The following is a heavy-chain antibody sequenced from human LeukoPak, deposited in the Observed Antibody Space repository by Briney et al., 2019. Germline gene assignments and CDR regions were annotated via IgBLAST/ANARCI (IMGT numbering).Heavy chain of an antibody. Sequence: GGSLRLSCAAPGFTVSSNYMSWVRQAPGKGLEWVSVIYGGGSTYYADSVKGRFTISRDNSKNTLYLQMNSLRAEDTAVYYCARDRPRYYDSSGYFDYWGQGTLVIVSS. D-gene: IGHD3-22*01. CDR2: IYGGGST. CDR3: ARDRPRYYDSSGYFDY. V-gene: IGHV3-66*01. J-gene: IGHJ4*02. CDR1: GFTVSSNY.